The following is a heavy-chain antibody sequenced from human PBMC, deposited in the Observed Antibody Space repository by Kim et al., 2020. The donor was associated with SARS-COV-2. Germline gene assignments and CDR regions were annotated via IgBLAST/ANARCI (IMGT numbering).Heavy chain of an antibody. CDR2: IYHSGST. D-gene: IGHD3-9*01. CDR1: GGSISSSNW. V-gene: IGHV4-4*02. J-gene: IGHJ5*02. Sequence: SETLSLTCAVSGGSISSSNWWSWVRQPPGKGLEWIGEIYHSGSTNYNPSLKSRVTISVDKSKNQFSLKLSSVTAADTAVYYCAREFRNPGYPNWFDPWGQGTLVTVSS. CDR3: AREFRNPGYPNWFDP.